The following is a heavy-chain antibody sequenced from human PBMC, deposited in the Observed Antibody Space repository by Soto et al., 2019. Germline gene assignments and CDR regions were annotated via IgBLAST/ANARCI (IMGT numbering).Heavy chain of an antibody. J-gene: IGHJ5*02. CDR1: GGSFSGYY. D-gene: IGHD6-19*01. CDR2: INHSGST. CDR3: ARTSGYSSGWYVSWFDP. V-gene: IGHV4-34*01. Sequence: PSETLSLTCAVYGGSFSGYYWSWIRQPPGKGLEWIGEINHSGSTNYNPSLKSRVTISVDTSKNQFPLKLSSVTAADTAVYYCARTSGYSSGWYVSWFDPWGQGTLVTVSS.